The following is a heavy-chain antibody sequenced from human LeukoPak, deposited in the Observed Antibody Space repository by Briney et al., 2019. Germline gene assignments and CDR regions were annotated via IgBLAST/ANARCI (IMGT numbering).Heavy chain of an antibody. CDR1: GFTFSDYY. D-gene: IGHD3-10*01. CDR3: AKDSADWYYYGSGNLFDP. J-gene: IGHJ5*02. CDR2: ISSSGSTI. Sequence: GGSLRLSCAASGFTFSDYYMSWIRQAPGKGLEWVSYISSSGSTIYYADSVKGRFTISRDNAKNSLYLQMNSLRAEDTAVYYCAKDSADWYYYGSGNLFDPWGQGTLVTVSS. V-gene: IGHV3-11*01.